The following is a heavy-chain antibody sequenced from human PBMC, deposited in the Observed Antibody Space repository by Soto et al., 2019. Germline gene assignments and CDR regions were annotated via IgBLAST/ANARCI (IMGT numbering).Heavy chain of an antibody. D-gene: IGHD6-19*01. V-gene: IGHV3-15*07. J-gene: IGHJ4*02. CDR2: VRTNSEGDTT. CDR1: GFTLSNDW. Sequence: EVHLVESGGGLVKPGGSLRLSCAASGFTLSNDWMNWVRQGPGKGLEWVSRVRTNSEGDTTDYAASVKVRFNIPRDDSESPLYLHMHSLKAEDTGVYDCSADPSYSSGGYHDHCGQATVVTVSS. CDR3: SADPSYSSGGYHDH.